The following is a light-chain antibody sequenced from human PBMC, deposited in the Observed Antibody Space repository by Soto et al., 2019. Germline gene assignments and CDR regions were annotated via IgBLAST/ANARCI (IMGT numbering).Light chain of an antibody. CDR2: DVA. Sequence: QSALTQPASVSGSPGQSIAISCTGASIDVGGYNYVSWYQQHPGKAPKLMIYDVASRPSGVSDRFSGSKSGNTASLTISGLQAEDEADYYSSSYTSSSTLYVFGTGTKLTVL. CDR1: SIDVGGYNY. J-gene: IGLJ1*01. V-gene: IGLV2-14*03. CDR3: SSYTSSSTLYV.